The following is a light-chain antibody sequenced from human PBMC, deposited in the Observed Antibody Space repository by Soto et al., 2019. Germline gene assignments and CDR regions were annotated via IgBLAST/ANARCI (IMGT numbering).Light chain of an antibody. J-gene: IGKJ1*01. Sequence: EIVLTQSPGTLSSSPGESATLSCRASQSVSSSYLAWYQQKPGQAPRLFIYGASTRATGIPARFSGSGSGTEFTLIISSLQSEDSAVYYCQQYNSWLWTFGQGTKVDI. CDR1: QSVSSSY. V-gene: IGKV3-15*01. CDR3: QQYNSWLWT. CDR2: GAS.